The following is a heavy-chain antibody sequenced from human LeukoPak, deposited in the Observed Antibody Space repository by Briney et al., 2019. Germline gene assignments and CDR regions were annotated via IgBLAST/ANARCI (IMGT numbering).Heavy chain of an antibody. Sequence: GGSLRLSCAASRFTFSSYSMNWVRQAPGKGLEWVSNISGSGRGGRTYYADSVKGRFTISRDNSKNSLYLQMNSLRAEDTAIYYCAKSGLNRFDYWGQGTLVTVSS. CDR1: RFTFSSYS. CDR3: AKSGLNRFDY. J-gene: IGHJ4*02. V-gene: IGHV3-23*01. CDR2: ISGSGRGGRT. D-gene: IGHD2-15*01.